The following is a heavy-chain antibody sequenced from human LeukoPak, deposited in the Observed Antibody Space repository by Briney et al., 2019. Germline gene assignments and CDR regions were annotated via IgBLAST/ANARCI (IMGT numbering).Heavy chain of an antibody. CDR3: ARGADYDILTGYMDV. D-gene: IGHD3-9*01. CDR1: GFTFSSYS. CDR2: ISSSSSYI. Sequence: GGSLRLSCAASGFTFSSYSMNWVRQAPGKGLEWVSSISSSSSYIYYADSVKGRFTISRANAKNSLYLEMNSLRAEDTAVYYCARGADYDILTGYMDVWGKGTTVTVSS. V-gene: IGHV3-21*01. J-gene: IGHJ6*03.